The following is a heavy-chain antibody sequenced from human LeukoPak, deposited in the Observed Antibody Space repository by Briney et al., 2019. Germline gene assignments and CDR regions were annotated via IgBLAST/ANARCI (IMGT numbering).Heavy chain of an antibody. Sequence: SETLSLTCTVSGGSISSSSYYWSWIRQPPGKGLEWIGYIYYSGSTNYNPSLKSRVTISVDTSKNRFSLKLSSVTAADTAVYYCARGCGGDCYSGRYFDYWGQGTLVTVSS. V-gene: IGHV4-61*01. CDR1: GGSISSSSYY. J-gene: IGHJ4*02. CDR2: IYYSGST. CDR3: ARGCGGDCYSGRYFDY. D-gene: IGHD2-21*02.